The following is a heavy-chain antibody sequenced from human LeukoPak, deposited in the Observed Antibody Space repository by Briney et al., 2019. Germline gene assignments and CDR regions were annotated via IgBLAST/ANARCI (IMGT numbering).Heavy chain of an antibody. J-gene: IGHJ4*02. CDR2: TYYRSKWYN. Sequence: SQTLSLTCAISGDSVSINSAAWNWVRQSPSRGLEWLGRTYYRSKWYNDNAVSGKSQITINPDTSKNQFSLQLNSVTPEDTAVYYCARDSKPYSSSWLYYFDYWGQGTLVTVSS. V-gene: IGHV6-1*01. CDR1: GDSVSINSAA. CDR3: ARDSKPYSSSWLYYFDY. D-gene: IGHD6-13*01.